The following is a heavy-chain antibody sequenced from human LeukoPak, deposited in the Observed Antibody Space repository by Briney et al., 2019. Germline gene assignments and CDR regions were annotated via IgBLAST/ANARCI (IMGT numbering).Heavy chain of an antibody. CDR2: ISYDGSNK. CDR1: GFTVSSNY. J-gene: IGHJ5*02. CDR3: AKDRFDP. V-gene: IGHV3-30*18. Sequence: GGSLRLSCAASGFTVSSNYMSWVRQAPGKGLEWVAVISYDGSNKYYADSVKGRFTISRDNSKNTLYLQMNSLRAEDTAVYYCAKDRFDPWGQGTLVTVSS.